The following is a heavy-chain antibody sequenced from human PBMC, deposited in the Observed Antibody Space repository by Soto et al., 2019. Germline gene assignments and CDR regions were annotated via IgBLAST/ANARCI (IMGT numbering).Heavy chain of an antibody. CDR2: INPNSGGT. D-gene: IGHD5-12*01. V-gene: IGHV1-2*04. CDR1: GYTFTGYY. CDR3: ARVQRGYSGYDENWFDP. J-gene: IGHJ5*02. Sequence: GASVKVSCKASGYTFTGYYMHWVRQAPGQGLEWMGWINPNSGGTNYAQKFQGWVTMTRGTSISTAYMELSRLRSDDTAVYYCARVQRGYSGYDENWFDPWGQGTLVTVSS.